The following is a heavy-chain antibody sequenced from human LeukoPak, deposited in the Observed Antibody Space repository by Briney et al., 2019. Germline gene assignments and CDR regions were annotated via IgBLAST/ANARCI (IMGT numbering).Heavy chain of an antibody. Sequence: GGSLRLSCAASGFTFNSHAMYWVRQAPGKGLEWVSGIVGSGGSSYYAESVRGRFTISRDNSKNTVYMQMNSLRDEDTAVYYCAKTPLGYSSGGSPVWPVDYGGKETGVPVSS. D-gene: IGHD6-19*01. V-gene: IGHV3-23*01. CDR3: AKTPLGYSSGGSPVWPVDY. CDR1: GFTFNSHA. J-gene: IGHJ4*02. CDR2: IVGSGGSS.